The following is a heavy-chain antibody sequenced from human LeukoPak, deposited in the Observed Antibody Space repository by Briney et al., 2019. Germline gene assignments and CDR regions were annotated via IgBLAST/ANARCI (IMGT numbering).Heavy chain of an antibody. Sequence: GGSLRLSCAASGFTFSSYWMHWVRQAPGKGLEWVSAISGSGGSTYYADSVKGRFTISRDNSKNTLYLQMNSLRAEDTAVYYCAKEGFYCSGGSCYSFYYYYMDVWGKGTTVTVSS. D-gene: IGHD2-15*01. CDR3: AKEGFYCSGGSCYSFYYYYMDV. V-gene: IGHV3-23*01. CDR1: GFTFSSYW. J-gene: IGHJ6*03. CDR2: ISGSGGST.